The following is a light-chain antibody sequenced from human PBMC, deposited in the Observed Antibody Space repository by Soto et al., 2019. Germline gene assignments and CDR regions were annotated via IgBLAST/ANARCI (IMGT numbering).Light chain of an antibody. V-gene: IGLV4-69*01. Sequence: QTVVTQPPSASASLGASVKLTCTLSSGHSNYIIAWHQQQPEKGPRYLMKLDSDGSHSKGDGIPDRFSGSSSGAERYLTISGLQSDDEADYYCQTWDAGIVIFGGGTKLTVL. J-gene: IGLJ2*01. CDR1: SGHSNYI. CDR3: QTWDAGIVI. CDR2: LDSDGSH.